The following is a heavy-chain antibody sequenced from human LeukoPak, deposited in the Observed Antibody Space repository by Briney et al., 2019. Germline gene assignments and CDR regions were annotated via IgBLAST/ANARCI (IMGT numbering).Heavy chain of an antibody. D-gene: IGHD6-19*01. CDR1: GFNFNNYA. J-gene: IGHJ4*02. CDR2: ISGSGAST. CDR3: AKVRRGIAVAGPFDY. Sequence: GGSLRLSCAASGFNFNNYAMSWVRQAPGKGLEWVSAISGSGASTYYADSVKGRFTISRDNSKNTLYLQMNSLRAEDTAVYYCAKVRRGIAVAGPFDYWGQGTLVTVSS. V-gene: IGHV3-23*01.